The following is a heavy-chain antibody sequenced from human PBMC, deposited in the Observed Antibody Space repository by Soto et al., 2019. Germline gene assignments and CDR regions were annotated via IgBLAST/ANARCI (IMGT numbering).Heavy chain of an antibody. CDR2: INHSGST. V-gene: IGHV4-34*01. D-gene: IGHD3-3*01. J-gene: IGHJ3*02. Sequence: SEPMSLTCAVDGGSCSGYYWSWISQTPGKGLEWIGEINHSGSTNYNPSLKSRVTISVDTSKNQFSLKLSSVTAADTAVYYCARTDNDFWSGFIWGQGTMVTVSS. CDR3: ARTDNDFWSGFI. CDR1: GGSCSGYY.